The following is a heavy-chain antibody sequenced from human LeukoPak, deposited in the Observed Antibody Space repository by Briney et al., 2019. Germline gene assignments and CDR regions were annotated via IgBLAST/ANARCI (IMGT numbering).Heavy chain of an antibody. J-gene: IGHJ4*02. CDR2: ISFDGSDT. D-gene: IGHD1-26*01. CDR3: ARDRPYSGSHGGDY. Sequence: PGRSLRLSCAASGFTFSTYGMHWVRQAPGKGLEWVAVISFDGSDTYYADSVKGRFTISRDNTKNTLSLQMSSLRAEDTAVYYCARDRPYSGSHGGDYWGQGTLVTVSS. CDR1: GFTFSTYG. V-gene: IGHV3-30*03.